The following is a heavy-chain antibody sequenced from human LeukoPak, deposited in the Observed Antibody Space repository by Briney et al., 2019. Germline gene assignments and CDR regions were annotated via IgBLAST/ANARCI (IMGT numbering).Heavy chain of an antibody. CDR2: INHSGST. CDR3: ARGAHPPDIVVVPAAGEYYHYGMDV. CDR1: GGSFSGYY. D-gene: IGHD2-2*01. V-gene: IGHV4-34*01. J-gene: IGHJ6*02. Sequence: SETLFLTCAVYGGSFSGYYWSWIRQPPGKGLEWIGEINHSGSTNYNPSLKSRVTISVDTSKNQFSLKLSSVTAADTAVYYCARGAHPPDIVVVPAAGEYYHYGMDVGGQGTTVTVSS.